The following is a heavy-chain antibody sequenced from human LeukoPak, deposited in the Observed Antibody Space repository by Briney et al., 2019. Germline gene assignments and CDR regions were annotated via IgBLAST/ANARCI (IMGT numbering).Heavy chain of an antibody. CDR3: ARGGRNWNDWTYYYYMDV. D-gene: IGHD1-1*01. V-gene: IGHV4-34*01. J-gene: IGHJ6*03. Sequence: SETLSLTCAVYGGSFSGYYWSWIRQPPGKGLEWIGEINHSGSTNYNPSLKSRVTISVDTSKNQFSLKLSSVTAADTAVYYCARGGRNWNDWTYYYYMDVWGKGTRSPSP. CDR1: GGSFSGYY. CDR2: INHSGST.